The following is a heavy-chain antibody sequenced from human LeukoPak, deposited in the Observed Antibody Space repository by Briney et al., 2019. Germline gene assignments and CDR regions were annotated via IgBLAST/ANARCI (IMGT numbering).Heavy chain of an antibody. V-gene: IGHV3-30-3*02. CDR2: ISYDGSNK. Sequence: AGGSLRLSCAVSGFTFSSYAMHWVRQAPGKGLEWVAVISYDGSNKYYADSVKGRFTISRDNSKNTLYLQMNSLRAEDTAVYYCAKIPKGGYFDYWGQGTLVTVSS. CDR1: GFTFSSYA. J-gene: IGHJ4*02. CDR3: AKIPKGGYFDY. D-gene: IGHD2-2*01.